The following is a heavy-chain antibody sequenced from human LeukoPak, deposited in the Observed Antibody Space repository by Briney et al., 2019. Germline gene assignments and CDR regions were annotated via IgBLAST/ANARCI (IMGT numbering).Heavy chain of an antibody. V-gene: IGHV4-34*01. CDR3: ARLMTTVPDAFDI. Sequence: SETLSLTCAVYGGSFSGYYWSWIRQPPGKGLEWIGEINHSGSTNYNPSLKSRVTISVDTSKNQFSLQLNSVTPEDTAVYYCARLMTTVPDAFDIWGQGTMVTVSS. CDR2: INHSGST. J-gene: IGHJ3*02. D-gene: IGHD4-17*01. CDR1: GGSFSGYY.